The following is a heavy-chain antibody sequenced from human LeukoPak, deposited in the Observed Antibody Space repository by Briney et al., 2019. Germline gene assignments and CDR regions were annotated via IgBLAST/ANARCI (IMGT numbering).Heavy chain of an antibody. Sequence: SETLSLTCTVSGGSISSYYWSWIRQPPGKGLEWIGYIYYSGSTNYIPSLKSRVTISVDTSKNQFSLKLSSVTAADTAVYYCARGFGDYYYFDYWGQGTLVTVSS. D-gene: IGHD2-21*01. J-gene: IGHJ4*02. CDR1: GGSISSYY. V-gene: IGHV4-59*01. CDR2: IYYSGST. CDR3: ARGFGDYYYFDY.